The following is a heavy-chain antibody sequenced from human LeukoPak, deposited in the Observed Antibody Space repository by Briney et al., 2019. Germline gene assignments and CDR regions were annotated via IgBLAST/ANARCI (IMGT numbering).Heavy chain of an antibody. CDR1: GLTVSNQF. J-gene: IGHJ5*02. D-gene: IGHD3-22*01. V-gene: IGHV3-66*01. Sequence: GGSLRLSCAAFGLTVSNQFMDWVRQAPGKGLEWVSTIYSGGATYYSDSVRGRFTISRDSSQNTVYLQMNSLRAEDTAVYYCAREGVNYYDSSGYYAVSWGQGTLVTVSS. CDR2: IYSGGAT. CDR3: AREGVNYYDSSGYYAVS.